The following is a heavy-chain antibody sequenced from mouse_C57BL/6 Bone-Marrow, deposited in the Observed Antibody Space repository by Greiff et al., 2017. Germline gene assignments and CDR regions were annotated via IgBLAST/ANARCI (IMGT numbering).Heavy chain of an antibody. V-gene: IGHV7-3*01. J-gene: IGHJ2*01. D-gene: IGHD1-1*01. CDR2: IRNKANGYTT. Sequence: EVKVVESGGGLVQPGGSLSLSCAASGFTFTDYYMSWVRQPPGKALEWLGFIRNKANGYTTEYSASVKGRFTISRDNSQSNLYLQMNALRAEDSATYYCARYIPTVFFDYWCQGTTLTVSS. CDR3: ARYIPTVFFDY. CDR1: GFTFTDYY.